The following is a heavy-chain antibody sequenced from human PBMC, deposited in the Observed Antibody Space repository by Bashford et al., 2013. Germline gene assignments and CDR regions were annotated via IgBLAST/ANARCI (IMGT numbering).Heavy chain of an antibody. V-gene: IGHV1-8*01. D-gene: IGHD1-26*01. CDR1: GYTFTSYD. Sequence: VASVKVSCKASGYTFTSYDINWVRQATGQGLEWMGWMNPNSGNTGYLQKFQGRVTMTRNTAMTTAYMELSRLTSEDTAVYYCARGREVYSRTWLDYWGQGTLVTVSS. CDR2: MNPNSGNT. CDR3: ARGREVYSRTWLDY. J-gene: IGHJ4*02.